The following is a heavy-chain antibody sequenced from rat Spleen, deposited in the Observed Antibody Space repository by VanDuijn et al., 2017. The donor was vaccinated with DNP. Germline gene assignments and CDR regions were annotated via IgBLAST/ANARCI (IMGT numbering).Heavy chain of an antibody. D-gene: IGHD1-1*01. CDR1: GFTFSDYN. J-gene: IGHJ4*01. V-gene: IGHV5S10*01. Sequence: EVQLVESGGGLVQPGRSLKLSCAASGFTFSDYNMAWVRQAPKKGLEWVATIIYDGSRTYYRDSVKGRFTISRDNAKSTLYLQMDSLRSEDTATYYCATHNYYSGPLDAWGQGTSVTVSS. CDR2: IIYDGSRT. CDR3: ATHNYYSGPLDA.